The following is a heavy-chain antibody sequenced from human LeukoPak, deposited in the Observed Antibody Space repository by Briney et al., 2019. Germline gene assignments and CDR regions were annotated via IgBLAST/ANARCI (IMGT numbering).Heavy chain of an antibody. CDR1: GFTFSSYA. CDR2: ISGSGGST. J-gene: IGHJ4*02. CDR3: AKFGSWYYSPYYFEY. V-gene: IGHV3-23*01. Sequence: GGSLRLSCAASGFTFSSYAMSWVRQAPGKGLEWVSAISGSGGSTYYADSVKGRFTISRDNSKNTLYLQMNSLGAEDTAVYYCAKFGSWYYSPYYFEYWGQGTLVTVSS. D-gene: IGHD3-10*01.